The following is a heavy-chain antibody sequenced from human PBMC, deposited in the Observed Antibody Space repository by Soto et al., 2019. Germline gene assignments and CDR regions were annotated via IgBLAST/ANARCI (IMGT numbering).Heavy chain of an antibody. CDR1: GGSISSGGYY. CDR2: IYYSGST. Sequence: QVQLQESGPGLVKPSQTLSLTCTVSGGSISSGGYYWSWIRQHPGKGLEWIGYIYYSGSTYYNPSLKSRVTISVDTSKNQFSLKLSSVTAADTAVYYCARDQRRLTSGHWYFDLWGRGTLVTVSS. D-gene: IGHD3-9*01. CDR3: ARDQRRLTSGHWYFDL. V-gene: IGHV4-31*03. J-gene: IGHJ2*01.